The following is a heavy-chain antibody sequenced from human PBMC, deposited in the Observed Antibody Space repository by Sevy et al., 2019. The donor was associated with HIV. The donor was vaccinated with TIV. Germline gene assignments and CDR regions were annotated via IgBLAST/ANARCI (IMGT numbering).Heavy chain of an antibody. CDR2: ISYVGST. CDR3: VRDRIAAAGGYFDY. J-gene: IGHJ4*02. V-gene: IGHV4-61*01. Sequence: SETLSLTCTVSGGSVSSGNSYWSWIRQPPGKGLEWIGYISYVGSTNYNPSLKSRVTISVDTSKNQLSLRLSSLTAADTAIYYCVRDRIAAAGGYFDYSGQGTMVTVSS. CDR1: GGSVSSGNSY. D-gene: IGHD6-13*01.